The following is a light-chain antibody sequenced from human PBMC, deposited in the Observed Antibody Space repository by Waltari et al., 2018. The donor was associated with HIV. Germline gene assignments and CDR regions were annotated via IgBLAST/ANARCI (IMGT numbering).Light chain of an antibody. CDR1: QSVRSAA. CDR2: GAS. Sequence: EIVLTQSPGTLSLSPGERATLSCRASQSVRSAALAWYQQKPGQAPRPRIFGASSRAPGIPDRVSGSGAVTDFTLTISRLEPEDCAVYYCQQYAASPLTFGGGTKVEIK. V-gene: IGKV3-20*01. J-gene: IGKJ4*01. CDR3: QQYAASPLT.